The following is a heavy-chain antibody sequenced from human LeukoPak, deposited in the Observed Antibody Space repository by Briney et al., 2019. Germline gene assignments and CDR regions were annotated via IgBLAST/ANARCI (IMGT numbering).Heavy chain of an antibody. CDR1: GGTFSSYA. D-gene: IGHD2-2*01. V-gene: IGHV1-8*03. J-gene: IGHJ3*02. Sequence: ASVKVSCKASGGTFSSYAISWVRQAPGQGLEWMGWMNPNSGNTGYAQKFQGRVTITRNTSISTAYMELSSLRSEDTAVYYRARKGHCSSTSCYLLGAFDIWGQGTMVTVSS. CDR2: MNPNSGNT. CDR3: ARKGHCSSTSCYLLGAFDI.